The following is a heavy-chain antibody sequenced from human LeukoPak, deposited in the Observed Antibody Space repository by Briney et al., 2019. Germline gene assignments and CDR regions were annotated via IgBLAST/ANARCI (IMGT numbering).Heavy chain of an antibody. CDR3: AKDGPRIGGITARYFDY. D-gene: IGHD1-7*01. CDR2: IKEDGSEI. Sequence: GGSLRLSCAASGFTFSSHWMSWVRQAPGKGLEWVVNIKEDGSEIYYVDSVKGRFTISRDNAKNTLYLQMSSLRAEDTAVYYCAKDGPRIGGITARYFDYWGQGTLVTVSS. V-gene: IGHV3-7*01. CDR1: GFTFSSHW. J-gene: IGHJ4*02.